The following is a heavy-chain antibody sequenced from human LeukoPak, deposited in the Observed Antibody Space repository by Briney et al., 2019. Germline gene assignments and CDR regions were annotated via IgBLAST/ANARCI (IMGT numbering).Heavy chain of an antibody. CDR1: GGSISSYY. CDR2: IYYSGST. V-gene: IGHV4-59*08. J-gene: IGHJ4*02. D-gene: IGHD6-13*01. Sequence: PSETLSLTCTVSGGSISSYYWSWIRQPPGKGLEWIGYIYYSGSTNYNPSPKSRVTISVDTSKNQFSLKLSSVTAADTAVYYCASTMGGVYSSSWYNVGGYFDYWGQGTLVTVSS. CDR3: ASTMGGVYSSSWYNVGGYFDY.